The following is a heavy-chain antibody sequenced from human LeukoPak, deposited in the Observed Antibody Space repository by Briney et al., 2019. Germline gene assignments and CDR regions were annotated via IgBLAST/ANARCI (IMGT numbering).Heavy chain of an antibody. CDR3: ARLVRYHDY. D-gene: IGHD3-9*01. V-gene: IGHV4-59*01. CDR1: GGSISSYY. J-gene: IGHJ4*02. CDR2: IYYSGST. Sequence: SETLSLTCTVSGGSISSYYWSWLRQPPGKGLEWIWYIYYSGSTNYNPSLKSRVTISVDTSKNQFSLKLSSVTAADTAVYYGARLVRYHDYWGQGTLITVSS.